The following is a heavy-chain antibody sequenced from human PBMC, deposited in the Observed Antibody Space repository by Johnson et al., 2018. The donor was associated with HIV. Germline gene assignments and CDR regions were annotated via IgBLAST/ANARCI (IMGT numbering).Heavy chain of an antibody. V-gene: IGHV3-30*02. CDR1: GFTFSSYG. Sequence: QVQLVESGGGVVQPGGSLRLSCSASGFTFSSYGMHWVRQAPGKGLEWVAIIRYDGSNKYSADSVKGRFTISRDDSKSTLNLTMNSLRAEDTAVYYCAKDSERGYSYGWCGFDIWGQGTMVTVSS. J-gene: IGHJ3*02. CDR2: IRYDGSNK. D-gene: IGHD5-18*01. CDR3: AKDSERGYSYGWCGFDI.